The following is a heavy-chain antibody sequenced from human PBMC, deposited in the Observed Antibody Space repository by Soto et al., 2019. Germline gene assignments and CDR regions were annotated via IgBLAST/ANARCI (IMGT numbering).Heavy chain of an antibody. CDR1: GGTFSSYA. CDR3: ARDPPATRHGMDV. J-gene: IGHJ6*02. V-gene: IGHV1-69*13. CDR2: IIPIFGTA. Sequence: SVKVSCKASGGTFSSYAISWVRQAPGQGLEWMGGIIPIFGTANYAQKFQGRVTITADESTSTAYMELSSLRAEDTAVYYCARDPPATRHGMDVWGQGTTVTVSS.